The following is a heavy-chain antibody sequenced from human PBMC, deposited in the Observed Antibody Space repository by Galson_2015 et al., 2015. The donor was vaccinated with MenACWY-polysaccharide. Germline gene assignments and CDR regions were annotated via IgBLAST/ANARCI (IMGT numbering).Heavy chain of an antibody. J-gene: IGHJ4*02. Sequence: SLRLSCAASGFTFSSTYGMHWVRQAPGKGLEWVAFIRYDGSNKGYADSVKGRFTISRDNSKNTLFLQMNSLRAEDTAVYYCAKDLMNWGQGTLVTVSS. V-gene: IGHV3-30*02. CDR3: AKDLMN. CDR1: GFTFSSTYG. CDR2: IRYDGSNK. D-gene: IGHD2-8*01.